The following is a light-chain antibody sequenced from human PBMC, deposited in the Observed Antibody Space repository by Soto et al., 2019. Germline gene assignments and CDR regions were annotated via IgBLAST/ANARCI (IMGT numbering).Light chain of an antibody. CDR1: QDISDY. Sequence: DIQLTQSPSFLSASVGDRVTITCRASQDISDYLAWYQQKPGKAPKLLIYTASILQSGVPSRFSGSASGTQFTLTISSLQPDDFATYYCQQFNVYPLTFGGGTQVEIK. CDR2: TAS. V-gene: IGKV1-9*01. J-gene: IGKJ4*01. CDR3: QQFNVYPLT.